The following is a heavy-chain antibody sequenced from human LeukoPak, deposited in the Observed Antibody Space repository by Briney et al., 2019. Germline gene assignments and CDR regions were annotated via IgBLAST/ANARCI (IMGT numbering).Heavy chain of an antibody. J-gene: IGHJ4*02. Sequence: SETLSLTCTVSGGSISSGDYYWSWIRQPPGKGLEWIGYIYYSGSTYYNPSLKSRVTISVDTSNNQFSLNLTSVTAADTGVYYCARIRRPLRGYFDHWGQGTLVT. V-gene: IGHV4-30-4*08. CDR3: ARIRRPLRGYFDH. D-gene: IGHD3-16*01. CDR2: IYYSGST. CDR1: GGSISSGDYY.